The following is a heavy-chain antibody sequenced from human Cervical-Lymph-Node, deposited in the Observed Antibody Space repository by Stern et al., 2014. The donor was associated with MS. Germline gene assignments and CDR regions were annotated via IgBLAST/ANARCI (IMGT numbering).Heavy chain of an antibody. CDR2: VYASGST. D-gene: IGHD3-16*01. CDR1: GGSINSYH. V-gene: IGHV4-4*07. Sequence: QLQLQDSGPGRVKPSETLSLSCSVSGGSINSYHWTWIRQAPDKKLEWIGRVYASGSTEYNPSLKSRVTMSVDTSRKQVSLKLSSVTVADTAVYYCTTLGRPRDYWGQGTLVSVSS. CDR3: TTLGRPRDY. J-gene: IGHJ4*02.